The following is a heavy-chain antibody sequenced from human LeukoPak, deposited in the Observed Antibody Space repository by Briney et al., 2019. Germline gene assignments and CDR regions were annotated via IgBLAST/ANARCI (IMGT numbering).Heavy chain of an antibody. Sequence: GGSLRLSCAASGFTFIKYWMSWVRQAPGKGLEWVANIKQDGSEEHYVDSVTGRFTISRDNAKNSLYLQMNSLRAEDTAVYYCAREAGLQPFDYWGQGTLVTVSS. J-gene: IGHJ4*02. V-gene: IGHV3-7*03. CDR3: AREAGLQPFDY. CDR2: IKQDGSEE. D-gene: IGHD5-24*01. CDR1: GFTFIKYW.